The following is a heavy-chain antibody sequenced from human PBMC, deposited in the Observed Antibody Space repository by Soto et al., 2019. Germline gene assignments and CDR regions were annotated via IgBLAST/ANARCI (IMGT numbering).Heavy chain of an antibody. Sequence: GGSLRLSCAASGFTFSNAWMNWVRQAPGKGLEWVGRIKSKTDGGTTDYAAPVKGRFTISRDDSKNTLYLQMNSLKTEDTAVYYCTTLTDILTGYNYYGMDVWGQGTTVTVSS. J-gene: IGHJ6*02. CDR1: GFTFSNAW. V-gene: IGHV3-15*07. D-gene: IGHD3-9*01. CDR2: IKSKTDGGTT. CDR3: TTLTDILTGYNYYGMDV.